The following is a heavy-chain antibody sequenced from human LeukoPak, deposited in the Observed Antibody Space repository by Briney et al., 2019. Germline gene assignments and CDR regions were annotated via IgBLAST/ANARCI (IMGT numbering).Heavy chain of an antibody. D-gene: IGHD3-10*01. CDR1: GYSLRSNSVA. CDR2: TYCRSKWYN. CDR3: ARDPTGGGFEN. Sequence: SQTLSLTCAVSGYSLRSNSVAWNWIRQSPSRGLEWLGRTYCRSKWYNDYAVSVKSRITIKADTSNNQFSLQLNSVTPEDTAVYYCARDPTGGGFENWGQGTLVTVSS. J-gene: IGHJ4*02. V-gene: IGHV6-1*01.